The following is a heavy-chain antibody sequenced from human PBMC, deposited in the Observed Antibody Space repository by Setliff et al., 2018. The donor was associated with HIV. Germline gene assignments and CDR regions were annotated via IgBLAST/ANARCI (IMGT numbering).Heavy chain of an antibody. CDR1: GGSFSDYH. CDR2: VYDSGST. Sequence: ASETLSLTCAVYGGSFSDYHWSWIRQAPRKRLDWIGEVYDSGSTNYNPSLKSRVTVTVDTSKNQFSLRLNSVTAADTAVYYCARGSKLVWGRWFDPWGQGTLVTVLL. J-gene: IGHJ5*02. V-gene: IGHV4-34*01. CDR3: ARGSKLVWGRWFDP. D-gene: IGHD6-6*01.